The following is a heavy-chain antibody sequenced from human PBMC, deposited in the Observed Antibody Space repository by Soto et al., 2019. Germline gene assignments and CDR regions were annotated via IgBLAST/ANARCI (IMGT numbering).Heavy chain of an antibody. J-gene: IGHJ4*02. D-gene: IGHD3-3*01. CDR2: INHSGST. CDR3: ARRGGDPITIFGVVTPPHYFDY. V-gene: IGHV4-34*01. CDR1: GGSFSGYY. Sequence: SETLSLTCAVYGGSFSGYYWSWIRQPPGKGLEWIGEINHSGSTNYNPSLKSRVTISVDTSKNQFSLKLSSVTAADTAVYYCARRGGDPITIFGVVTPPHYFDYWGQGTLGTVSS.